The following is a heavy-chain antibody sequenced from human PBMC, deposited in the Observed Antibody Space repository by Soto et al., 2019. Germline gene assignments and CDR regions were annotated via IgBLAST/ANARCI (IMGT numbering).Heavy chain of an antibody. D-gene: IGHD3-10*01. CDR1: GYTFTNYG. CDR2: ISGYNGNT. CDR3: AREVHAPYYYYGMDV. Sequence: QVQVVQSGDEVKKPGASVKVSCKASGYTFTNYGFSWVRQAPGQGLEWMGWISGYNGNTKYAEKFQGRVTMTTDTSPSTAHMELRSLRSDDTAVYYCAREVHAPYYYYGMDVWGQGTAVTVSS. J-gene: IGHJ6*02. V-gene: IGHV1-18*01.